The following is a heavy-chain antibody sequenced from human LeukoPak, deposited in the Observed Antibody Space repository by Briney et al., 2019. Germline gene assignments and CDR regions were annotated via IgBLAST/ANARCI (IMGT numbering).Heavy chain of an antibody. CDR2: IKEDGSEQ. Sequence: TGGSLRLSCTASGFTFSRHWISRVRQTPGKGLEWVANIKEDGSEQYYVDSVKGRFTISRDNAKNSLYLQMNRLRVEDTAVYFCVREHYDFFLDYWGQGTLVTVSS. CDR3: VREHYDFFLDY. J-gene: IGHJ4*02. CDR1: GFTFSRHW. D-gene: IGHD3-3*01. V-gene: IGHV3-7*01.